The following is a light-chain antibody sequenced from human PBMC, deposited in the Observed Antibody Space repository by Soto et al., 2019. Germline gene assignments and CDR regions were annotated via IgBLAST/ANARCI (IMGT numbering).Light chain of an antibody. CDR3: QQYNNWPPWT. J-gene: IGKJ1*01. Sequence: EIVMTQSPATLSVSPVERATLSCRASQSVSSNLAWYQQKPGQAPRILIYGASTRATGIPARFSGSGSGTDFTFTISSLQSEDFAVYYCQQYNNWPPWTFGQGTKVEIK. CDR1: QSVSSN. CDR2: GAS. V-gene: IGKV3-15*01.